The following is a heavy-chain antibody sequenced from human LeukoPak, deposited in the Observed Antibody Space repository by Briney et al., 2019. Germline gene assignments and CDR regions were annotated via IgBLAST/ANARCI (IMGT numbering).Heavy chain of an antibody. V-gene: IGHV3-23*01. D-gene: IGHD1-1*01. CDR2: ISGSGGST. CDR1: GFTFSSYA. Sequence: QTGGSLRLSCAASGFTFSSYAMSWVRQAPGKGLEWVSAISGSGGSTYYADSVKGRFTISRDNFKNTLYLQMNSLRAEDTAVYYCAKDERPIARPKGGAFDIWGQGTMVTVSS. CDR3: AKDERPIARPKGGAFDI. J-gene: IGHJ3*02.